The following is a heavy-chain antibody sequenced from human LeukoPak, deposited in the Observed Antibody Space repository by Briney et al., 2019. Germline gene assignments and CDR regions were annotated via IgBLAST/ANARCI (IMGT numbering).Heavy chain of an antibody. D-gene: IGHD6-25*01. V-gene: IGHV4-4*02. Sequence: PSETLSLTCGVSGGSFSSTNWWTWIRPPPGKGLEWIGEVHLDGRTNFNPSLKRRLTMSVDLSENHVSLKLTSVTAADTAVYYCAREGGFYRPLDYPGQGTLVTVS. CDR3: AREGGFYRPLDY. CDR1: GGSFSSTNW. CDR2: VHLDGRT. J-gene: IGHJ4*02.